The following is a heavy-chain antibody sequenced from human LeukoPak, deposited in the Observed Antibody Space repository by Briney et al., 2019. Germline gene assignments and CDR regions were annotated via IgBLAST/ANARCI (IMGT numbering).Heavy chain of an antibody. V-gene: IGHV3-23*01. Sequence: GASLRLSCAASGFTFSSYAMSWVRQAPGKGLEWVSAISGSGGSTYYADSVKGRFTISRDNSKNMLYLQMNSLRAEDTAVYYCAKPTPGDRCWDYWGQGTLVTVSS. J-gene: IGHJ4*02. CDR2: ISGSGGST. CDR3: AKPTPGDRCWDY. CDR1: GFTFSSYA. D-gene: IGHD7-27*01.